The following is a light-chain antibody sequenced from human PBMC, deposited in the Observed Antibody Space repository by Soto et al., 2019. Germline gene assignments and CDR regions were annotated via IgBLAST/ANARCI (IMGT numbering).Light chain of an antibody. CDR3: ASWTDSGPHVL. V-gene: IGLV2-14*03. CDR1: SSDIGNYNY. J-gene: IGLJ3*02. Sequence: QSALTQPASVSGSPGQSVTISCTGTSSDIGNYNYVSWYQQHPGKAPRHMIYDVSSRPSGVPSRFSGSKSGNTAFLVISGLQAEDEAHYYCASWTDSGPHVLFGGGTKLTVL. CDR2: DVS.